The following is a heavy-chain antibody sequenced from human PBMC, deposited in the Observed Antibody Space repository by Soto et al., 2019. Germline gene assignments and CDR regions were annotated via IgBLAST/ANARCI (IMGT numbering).Heavy chain of an antibody. Sequence: ASVKVSCKASGYTFTRYGISWVRQAPGQGLEWMGWISAYNGNTNYAQKLQGRVTMTTDTSTSTAYMELRSLRSDDTAVYYCATCQISGTGYWFDPWGQGTLVTVSS. D-gene: IGHD2-15*01. J-gene: IGHJ5*02. CDR2: ISAYNGNT. CDR1: GYTFTRYG. CDR3: ATCQISGTGYWFDP. V-gene: IGHV1-18*01.